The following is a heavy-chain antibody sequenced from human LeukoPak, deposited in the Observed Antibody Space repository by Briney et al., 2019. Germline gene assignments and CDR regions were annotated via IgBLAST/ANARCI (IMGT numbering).Heavy chain of an antibody. CDR2: IIPIFGTA. D-gene: IGHD4-23*01. CDR3: AGDYGGNSVDY. Sequence: SVKVSCKASGGTFSSYAISWVRQAPGQGLEWMGGIIPIFGTANYTQKFQGRVTITADESTSTAYMELSSLRSEDTAVYYCAGDYGGNSVDYWGQGTLVTVSS. J-gene: IGHJ4*02. V-gene: IGHV1-69*13. CDR1: GGTFSSYA.